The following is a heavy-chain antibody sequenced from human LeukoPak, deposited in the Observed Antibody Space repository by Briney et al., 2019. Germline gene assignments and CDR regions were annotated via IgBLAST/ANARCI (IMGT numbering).Heavy chain of an antibody. D-gene: IGHD6-19*01. CDR3: AKTTAGNSSGRNPGWPVDY. J-gene: IGHJ4*02. CDR1: GFTFNIYA. V-gene: IGHV3-23*01. CDR2: ISGSGGIT. Sequence: GGSLRLPCAASGFTFNIYAMTWVRQAPGKGLEWVSHISGSGGITYYADSVKGRFTIFRDNSKSTLYLQMNSLRAEDTAVYYCAKTTAGNSSGRNPGWPVDYWGQGTLVTVSS.